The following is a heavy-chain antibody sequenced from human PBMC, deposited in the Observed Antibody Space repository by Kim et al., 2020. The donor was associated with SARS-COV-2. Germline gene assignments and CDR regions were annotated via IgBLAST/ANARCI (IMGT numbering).Heavy chain of an antibody. CDR2: ISYDGSNK. CDR3: ARDSHGDRNCDY. CDR1: GFTFSSYA. V-gene: IGHV3-30*04. J-gene: IGHJ4*02. D-gene: IGHD3-3*01. Sequence: GGSLRLSCAASGFTFSSYAMHWVRQAPGKGLEWVAVISYDGSNKYYADSVKGRFTISRDNSKNTLYLQMNSLRAEDTAVYYCARDSHGDRNCDYWGQGTLVTVSS.